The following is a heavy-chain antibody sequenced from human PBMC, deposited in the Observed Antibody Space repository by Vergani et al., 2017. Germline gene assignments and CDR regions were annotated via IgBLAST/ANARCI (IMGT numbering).Heavy chain of an antibody. J-gene: IGHJ4*02. CDR3: ARHGSGSYLGY. V-gene: IGHV3-30-3*01. CDR2: ISYDGSNK. D-gene: IGHD3-10*01. Sequence: VQLLESGGGVVQPGRSLRLSCAASGFTFSSYAMHWVRQAPGKGLEWVAVISYDGSNKYYADSVKGRFTISRDNSKNTLYLQMNSLRAEDTAVYYCARHGSGSYLGYWGQGTLVTVSS. CDR1: GFTFSSYA.